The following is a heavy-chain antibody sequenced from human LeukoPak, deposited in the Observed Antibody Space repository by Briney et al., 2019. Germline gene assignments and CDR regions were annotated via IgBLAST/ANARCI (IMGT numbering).Heavy chain of an antibody. D-gene: IGHD2-2*01. CDR1: GFTFSSYA. CDR2: ISGSGGST. J-gene: IGHJ6*02. CDR3: AKDYSSSAIRYYYGMDV. V-gene: IGHV3-23*01. Sequence: GGSLRLSCAASGFTFSSYAMSWVRQAPGKGLEWVSAISGSGGSTYYADSVKGRFTISRDNSKNTLYLQMNSLRAEDTAVYYCAKDYSSSAIRYYYGMDVWGQGTTVTVSS.